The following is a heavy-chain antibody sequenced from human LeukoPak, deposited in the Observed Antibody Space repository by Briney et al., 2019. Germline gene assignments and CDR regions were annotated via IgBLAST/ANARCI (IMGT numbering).Heavy chain of an antibody. D-gene: IGHD3-22*01. V-gene: IGHV3-43D*03. CDR2: ISWDGGST. CDR3: AKDTAFYYDSSVYINY. Sequence: GGSLRLSCAASGFTFDDYAMHWVRQAPGKGLEWVSLISWDGGSTYYADSVKGRFTISRDNSKNSLYLQMNSLRAEDTALYYCAKDTAFYYDSSVYINYWGQGTLVTVSS. J-gene: IGHJ4*02. CDR1: GFTFDDYA.